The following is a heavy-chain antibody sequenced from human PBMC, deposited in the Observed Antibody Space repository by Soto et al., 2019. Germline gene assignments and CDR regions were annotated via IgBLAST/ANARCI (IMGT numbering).Heavy chain of an antibody. Sequence: EVQLLESGGGLVQPGGSLRLSCAASGFTFSSYAMSWVRQAPGKGLEWVSAISGSGGSTYYADSVKGRFTISRDNSKNTLYLQMNSLRAEDSAVYYCAKGNARYCSGGSCYGENAFDIWGQWTMVTVSS. CDR1: GFTFSSYA. CDR2: ISGSGGST. D-gene: IGHD2-15*01. V-gene: IGHV3-23*01. CDR3: AKGNARYCSGGSCYGENAFDI. J-gene: IGHJ3*02.